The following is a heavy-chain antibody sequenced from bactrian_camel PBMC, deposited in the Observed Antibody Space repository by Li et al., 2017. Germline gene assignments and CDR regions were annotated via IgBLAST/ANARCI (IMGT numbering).Heavy chain of an antibody. Sequence: HVQLVESGGGSVQAGGSLRLSCAASGSLGSRNCMGWFRQAPGKEREGVAGILGSRTTSYADSVKGRFTVSKDNVLNTLYLQMNSLKPEDTAMYYCAADVDCGLPHFNARRYHYWGQGTQVTVS. CDR1: GSLGSRNC. CDR2: ILGSRTT. D-gene: IGHD1*01. J-gene: IGHJ4*01. V-gene: IGHV3S53*01. CDR3: AADVDCGLPHFNARRYHY.